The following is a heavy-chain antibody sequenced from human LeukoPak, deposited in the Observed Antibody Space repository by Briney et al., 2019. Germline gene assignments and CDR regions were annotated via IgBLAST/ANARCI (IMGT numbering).Heavy chain of an antibody. D-gene: IGHD3-3*01. CDR1: GYSISSGYY. CDR2: IYYSGST. V-gene: IGHV4-38-2*02. J-gene: IGHJ4*02. CDR3: ARRPFGSIFGVDSDY. Sequence: SETLSLTCTVSGYSISSGYYWGWIRQPPGKGLEWIGSIYYSGSTYYNPSLKSRVTISVDTSKNQFSLKLSSVTAADTAVYYCARRPFGSIFGVDSDYWGQGTLVTVSS.